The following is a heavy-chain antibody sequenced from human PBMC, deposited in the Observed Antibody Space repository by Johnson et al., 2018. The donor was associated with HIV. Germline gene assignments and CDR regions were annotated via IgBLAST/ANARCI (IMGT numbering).Heavy chain of an antibody. CDR1: GFTVSSNY. J-gene: IGHJ3*02. CDR3: AKERMGLAYCGGDCWEDAFDI. CDR2: IYSGGST. Sequence: VQLVESGGGLIQPGVSLRLSCAASGFTVSSNYMSWVRQAPGKGLEWVSVIYSGGSTYYADSVKGRFTISRDNSKNTLYLQMNSLRAEDTAVYYCAKERMGLAYCGGDCWEDAFDIWGQGTMVTVSS. V-gene: IGHV3-66*03. D-gene: IGHD2-21*01.